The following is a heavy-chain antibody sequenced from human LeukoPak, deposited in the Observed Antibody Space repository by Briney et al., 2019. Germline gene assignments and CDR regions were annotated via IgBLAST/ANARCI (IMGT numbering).Heavy chain of an antibody. CDR3: ARDINYYYYGMDV. Sequence: GASVKVSCKASGGTFSSYAISWVRHAPGQRLEWMGWINAGNGNTKYSQKFQGRVTITRDTSASTAYMELSSLRSEDTAVYYCARDINYYYYGMDVWGQGTTVTVSS. D-gene: IGHD3-10*01. J-gene: IGHJ6*02. V-gene: IGHV1-3*01. CDR1: GGTFSSYA. CDR2: INAGNGNT.